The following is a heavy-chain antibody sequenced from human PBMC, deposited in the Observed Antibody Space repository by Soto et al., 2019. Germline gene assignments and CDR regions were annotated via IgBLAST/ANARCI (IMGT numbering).Heavy chain of an antibody. J-gene: IGHJ5*02. CDR3: ATGPYCGGDCYAVILPWFDP. Sequence: ASVKVSCKVSGYTLTELSMHWVRQAPGKGLEWMGGFDPEDGETIYAQKFQGRVTMTEDTSTDTAYMELSSLRSEDTAVYYCATGPYCGGDCYAVILPWFDPWGQGTLVTVSS. D-gene: IGHD2-21*02. V-gene: IGHV1-24*01. CDR1: GYTLTELS. CDR2: FDPEDGET.